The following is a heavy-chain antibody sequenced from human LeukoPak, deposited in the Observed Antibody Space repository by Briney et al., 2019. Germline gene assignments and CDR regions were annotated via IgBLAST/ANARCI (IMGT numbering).Heavy chain of an antibody. D-gene: IGHD2-2*01. Sequence: ASVKVSCKASGGTFSSYAISWVRQAPGQGLEWMGRIIPILGIANYAQKFQGRVTITADKSTSTAYMELSSLRSEDTAVYYCARVGVSAATGFDYWGQGTLVTVSS. CDR2: IIPILGIA. J-gene: IGHJ4*02. CDR3: ARVGVSAATGFDY. CDR1: GGTFSSYA. V-gene: IGHV1-69*04.